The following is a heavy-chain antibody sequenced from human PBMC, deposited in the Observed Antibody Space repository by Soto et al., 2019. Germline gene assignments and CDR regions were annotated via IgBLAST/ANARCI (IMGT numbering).Heavy chain of an antibody. CDR2: ISAYNDKT. J-gene: IGHJ5*02. CDR1: GYTFTSYG. CDR3: ARDRGYCSGGRCTSDWFDP. Sequence: QVQLVQSGAEVKKPGASVKVSCKASGYTFTSYGISWVRQAPGQGLEWMGWISAYNDKTKYVEKFQGRVTMTSDTSTSTAYMELMSLRSDDTAFYYCARDRGYCSGGRCTSDWFDPWGQGTLVTVSS. D-gene: IGHD2-15*01. V-gene: IGHV1-18*04.